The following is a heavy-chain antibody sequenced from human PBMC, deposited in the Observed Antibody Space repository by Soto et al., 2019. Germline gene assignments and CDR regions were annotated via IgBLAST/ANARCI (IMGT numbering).Heavy chain of an antibody. V-gene: IGHV1-18*01. D-gene: IGHD6-19*01. Sequence: QVQLVQSGAEVKKPGASVKVSCKASGYTFTSYGISWVRQAPGQGLEWMGWISAYNGNTNYAQKLQGRVTMTTDTCTSTAYMELSSLRPDDTAVYYCARPIAGAGTTSYYHYGMDVWGQGTTVTVSS. CDR3: ARPIAGAGTTSYYHYGMDV. J-gene: IGHJ6*02. CDR2: ISAYNGNT. CDR1: GYTFTSYG.